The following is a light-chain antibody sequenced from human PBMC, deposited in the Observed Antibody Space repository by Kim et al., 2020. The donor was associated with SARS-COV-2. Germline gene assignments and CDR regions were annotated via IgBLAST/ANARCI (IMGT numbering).Light chain of an antibody. CDR2: KTS. CDR3: QQYHTHST. J-gene: IGKJ1*01. Sequence: PASVGDTVTITGRASQNVNIWLALYQQKPGQVPKLLIHKTSGLQRGVPSRFSGGGSGTDFTLTISSLQPDDFATYYCQQYHTHSTFGQGTKVDIK. CDR1: QNVNIW. V-gene: IGKV1-5*03.